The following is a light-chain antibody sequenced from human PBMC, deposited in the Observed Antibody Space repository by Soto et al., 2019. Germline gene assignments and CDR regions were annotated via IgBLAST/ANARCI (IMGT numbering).Light chain of an antibody. J-gene: IGKJ5*01. CDR1: QDIAIY. Sequence: IQLTQSPSSLSASVGDRVTITCRASQDIAIYLAWYQQKPGEAPKLLIYAASTLYGGVPSRFSGSGSGTDFTLTISSLQPEDFATYYCQQANSFPTFGQGTRLEIK. CDR3: QQANSFPT. V-gene: IGKV1-9*01. CDR2: AAS.